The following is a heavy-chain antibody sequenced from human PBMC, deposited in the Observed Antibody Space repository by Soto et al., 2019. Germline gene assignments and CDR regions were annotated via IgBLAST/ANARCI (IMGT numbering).Heavy chain of an antibody. V-gene: IGHV4-34*01. D-gene: IGHD3-3*01. CDR2: INHSGST. CDR3: ARGGLRFLSNDY. CDR1: GGSISSYY. Sequence: SETLSLTCTVSGGSISSYYWSWIRQPPGKGLEWIGEINHSGSTNYNPSLKSRVTISVDTSKNQFSLKLSSVTAADTAVYYCARGGLRFLSNDYWGQGTLDTVSS. J-gene: IGHJ4*02.